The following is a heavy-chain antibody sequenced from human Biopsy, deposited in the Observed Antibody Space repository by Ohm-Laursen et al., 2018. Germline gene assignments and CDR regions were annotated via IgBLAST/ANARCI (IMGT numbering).Heavy chain of an antibody. CDR3: AKDRYNYTPIGGFSMDV. J-gene: IGHJ6*02. CDR2: ISWNSDSI. D-gene: IGHD5-18*01. Sequence: SLRLSCSASGFIFDDYAMHWVRQAPGKGLEWVSGISWNSDSIGYADSVKGRFTISRDNSRDTLYLQMSSLRAEDTAVYYCAKDRYNYTPIGGFSMDVWGQGTTVTVSS. CDR1: GFIFDDYA. V-gene: IGHV3-9*01.